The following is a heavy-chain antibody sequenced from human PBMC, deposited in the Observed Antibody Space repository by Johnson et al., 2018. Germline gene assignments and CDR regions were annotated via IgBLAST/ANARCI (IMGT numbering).Heavy chain of an antibody. V-gene: IGHV3-72*01. D-gene: IGHD2-2*01. CDR1: GFTFSDHY. J-gene: IGHJ5*02. CDR3: ARSSCSSRSCPYRWFDP. Sequence: VQLVQSGGGLVQXGGSXRLXCAASGFTFSDHYMDWVRQAPGKGLEWVGRIRNKANSYSTEYAASGKGRFTIPRDDSENSLYLQMDSLKTEDTAVYYCARSSCSSRSCPYRWFDPWGQGTLVTVSS. CDR2: IRNKANSYST.